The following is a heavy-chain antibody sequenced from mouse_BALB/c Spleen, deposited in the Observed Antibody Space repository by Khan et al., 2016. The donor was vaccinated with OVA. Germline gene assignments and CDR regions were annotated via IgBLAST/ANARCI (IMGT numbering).Heavy chain of an antibody. CDR2: IDPFSGGA. V-gene: IGHV1S135*01. CDR3: TRQGYVAWFKY. Sequence: VQLMQSGPELMKPGAAVKISCKASGYSFTTYYIHWVLQSHGKSLEWIGYIDPFSGGATYKQKFKGKATLTVDKSSSTAYITLSNLTSEDSAVYYCTRQGYVAWFKYWGHGTLVTVA. CDR1: GYSFTTYY. D-gene: IGHD2-2*01. J-gene: IGHJ3*01.